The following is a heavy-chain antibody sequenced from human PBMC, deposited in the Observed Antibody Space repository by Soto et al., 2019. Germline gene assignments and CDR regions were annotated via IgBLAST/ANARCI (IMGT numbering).Heavy chain of an antibody. D-gene: IGHD3-3*01. Sequence: PGQPQKISWKGSEYSCTSYWIGWVRQMPGKGLEWMGIIYPGDSDTRYSPSFQGQVTISADKSISTAYLQWSSLKASDTAMYYCARLPRTSDFWSGYEPNNWFDTWGQGTLVTVSS. V-gene: IGHV5-51*01. CDR3: ARLPRTSDFWSGYEPNNWFDT. CDR2: IYPGDSDT. CDR1: EYSCTSYW. J-gene: IGHJ5*02.